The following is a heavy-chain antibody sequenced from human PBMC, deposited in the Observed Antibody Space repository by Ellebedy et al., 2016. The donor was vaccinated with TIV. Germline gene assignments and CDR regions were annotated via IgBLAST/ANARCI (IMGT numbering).Heavy chain of an antibody. CDR2: IKQDGGET. V-gene: IGHV3-7*03. CDR3: ARDKGDDSGSKFDS. CDR1: GFTFSNYW. Sequence: GESLKISCATSGFTFSNYWMTWVRQAPGKGLEWVANIKQDGGETYYVDSLRGRFTISRDNAKRSLYLQMNSLRANDTAVYYCARDKGDDSGSKFDSWGQGTLVTVSS. J-gene: IGHJ4*02. D-gene: IGHD6-19*01.